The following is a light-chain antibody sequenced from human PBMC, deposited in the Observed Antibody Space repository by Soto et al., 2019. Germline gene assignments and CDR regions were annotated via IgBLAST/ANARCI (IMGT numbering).Light chain of an antibody. CDR3: QQHGSSPIT. CDR2: GAS. J-gene: IGKJ5*01. V-gene: IGKV3-20*01. CDR1: QTVTSNY. Sequence: EIALTQSPGTLSLSPGERATLSCGASQTVTSNYLAWYQQKPGQTPRLLIYGASSRATGIPDRFSGSGSGTDFTLTISRLEPEDFAVYYCQQHGSSPITFGQGTRLEIK.